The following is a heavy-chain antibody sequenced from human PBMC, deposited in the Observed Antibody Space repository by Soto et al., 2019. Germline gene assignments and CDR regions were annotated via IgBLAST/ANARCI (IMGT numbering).Heavy chain of an antibody. CDR2: FHFSGST. J-gene: IGHJ4*01. CDR3: ARASGYSYGYDDFFDN. D-gene: IGHD5-18*01. V-gene: IGHV4-59*01. CDR1: GGSINGYY. Sequence: SETLSLTCTVSGGSINGYYWTWLRQSPTNGLEWIGYFHFSGSTKYNPSLESRLTISADTSKNQISLTLSSVTAADTAVYYCARASGYSYGYDDFFDNWGQGTQVTVPQ.